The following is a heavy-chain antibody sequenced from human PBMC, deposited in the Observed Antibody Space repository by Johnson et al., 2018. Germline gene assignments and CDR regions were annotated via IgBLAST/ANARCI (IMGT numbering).Heavy chain of an antibody. CDR1: GFTVSSNY. Sequence: VQLVESGGGLIQPGGSLRVSCAASGFTVSSNYMSWVRQAPGKGLEWVSVIYSGGSTFYAGSVKGRFTLSRDISKNSLHLQMNSLRAEDTAVYYCARNMGLCSGQDAFDIWGQGTMVTVSS. CDR3: ARNMGLCSGQDAFDI. CDR2: IYSGGST. V-gene: IGHV3-53*01. J-gene: IGHJ3*02. D-gene: IGHD3-10*02.